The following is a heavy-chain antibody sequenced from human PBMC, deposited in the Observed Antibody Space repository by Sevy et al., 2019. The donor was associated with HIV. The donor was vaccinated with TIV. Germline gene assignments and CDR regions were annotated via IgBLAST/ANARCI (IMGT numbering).Heavy chain of an antibody. CDR1: GFTFSTYG. D-gene: IGHD3-9*01. Sequence: GGSLRLSCAASGFTFSTYGMHWVRQAPGKGLEWVAVISYNGVSKFYTDSVKGRFTISRDNSKSTQYLQMNSLRVEDTAVYYCARDFTGFYGMDVWGQGTSVTVSS. J-gene: IGHJ6*02. CDR3: ARDFTGFYGMDV. CDR2: ISYNGVSK. V-gene: IGHV3-30*03.